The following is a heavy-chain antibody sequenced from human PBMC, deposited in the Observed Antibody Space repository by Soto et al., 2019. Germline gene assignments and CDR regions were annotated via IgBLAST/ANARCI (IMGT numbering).Heavy chain of an antibody. CDR2: TYYRSKWYN. CDR1: GDSVSSNSAA. V-gene: IGHV6-1*01. D-gene: IGHD6-13*01. CDR3: ARDHGGDSSSWENYYYYYYYMDV. Sequence: PSQTLSLTCAISGDSVSSNSAAWNWIRQSPSRGLEWLGRTYYRSKWYNDYAVSVKSRITINPDTSKNQFSLQLNSVTPEDTAVYYCARDHGGDSSSWENYYYYYYYMDVWGKGTTVTVSS. J-gene: IGHJ6*03.